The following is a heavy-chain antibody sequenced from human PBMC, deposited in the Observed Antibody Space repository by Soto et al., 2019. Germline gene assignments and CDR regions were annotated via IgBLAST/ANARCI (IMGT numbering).Heavy chain of an antibody. V-gene: IGHV4-30-4*01. CDR2: IYYSGST. CDR1: GGSISSGNYY. J-gene: IGHJ3*02. CDR3: ARGVGSDGDAFDI. Sequence: SETLSLTCNVFGGSISSGNYYWSWIRQPPGKGLEWIGYIYYSGSTYYNPSLKSRVTISLDTSKNQFSLKLSSVTAADTAVYYRARGVGSDGDAFDIWGQGTMVTVSS. D-gene: IGHD2-21*02.